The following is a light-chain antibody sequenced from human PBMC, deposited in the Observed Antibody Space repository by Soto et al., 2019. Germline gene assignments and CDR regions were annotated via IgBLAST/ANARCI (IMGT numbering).Light chain of an antibody. CDR3: QQRSNWLLT. V-gene: IGKV3-11*01. J-gene: IGKJ4*01. CDR1: QSVSSY. CDR2: DAS. Sequence: EIVLTQSPATLSLSPGERATLSCRASQSVSSYLAWYQQKPGQDPRLLIYDASNRATGIPAMFSGSGSGTDFTLTISSLEPEDFAFYYCQQRSNWLLTFGGGTKVEIK.